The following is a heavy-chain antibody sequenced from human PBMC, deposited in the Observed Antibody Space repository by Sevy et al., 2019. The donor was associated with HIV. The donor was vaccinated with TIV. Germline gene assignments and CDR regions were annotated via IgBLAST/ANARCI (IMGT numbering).Heavy chain of an antibody. CDR1: GFPVSSSY. V-gene: IGHV3-53*01. J-gene: IGHJ6*02. CDR3: ARDKNAYYYGLDV. CDR2: FYTGSKT. Sequence: GGSLRLSCAVSGFPVSSSYMNWVRQAPGKGLEWVSVFYTGSKTEYADSAKGRFTMSRDKSKNTLYLQMNGLRAEDTAVYYCARDKNAYYYGLDVWGQGTTVTVSS.